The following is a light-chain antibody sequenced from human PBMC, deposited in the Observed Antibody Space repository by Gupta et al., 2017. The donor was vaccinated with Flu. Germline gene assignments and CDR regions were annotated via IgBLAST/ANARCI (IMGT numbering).Light chain of an antibody. J-gene: IGKJ1*01. CDR3: MQAQQSPLT. Sequence: VTPGEPASIDCRSSQSLLNSNVYNYLDWYLQKPGQSPQLLIYLGSNRASGVPERFSGSGSGTEFTLKISSVEAEDVGVYYCMQAQQSPLTFGQGTKVDIK. CDR1: QSLLNSNVYNY. V-gene: IGKV2-28*01. CDR2: LGS.